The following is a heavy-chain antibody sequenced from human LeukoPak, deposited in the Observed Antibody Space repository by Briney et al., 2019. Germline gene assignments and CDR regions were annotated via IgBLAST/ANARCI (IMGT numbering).Heavy chain of an antibody. CDR3: AKPIHVFLWLGESHDAFDI. CDR2: ISYDGSNK. Sequence: GRSLRLSCAASGFTFSSSGMHWVRQAPGKGLEWVAVISYDGSNKYYADSVKGRFTISRDNSKNTLYLQMNSLRAEDTAVYYCAKPIHVFLWLGESHDAFDIWGQGTMVTVSS. J-gene: IGHJ3*02. D-gene: IGHD3-10*01. V-gene: IGHV3-30*18. CDR1: GFTFSSSG.